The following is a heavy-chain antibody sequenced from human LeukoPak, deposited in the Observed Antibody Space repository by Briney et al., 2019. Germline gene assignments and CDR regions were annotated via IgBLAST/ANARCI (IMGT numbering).Heavy chain of an antibody. V-gene: IGHV3-33*01. CDR3: ASCSSYYDSSGYLDY. J-gene: IGHJ4*02. Sequence: GGSLRLSCAASGFTFSSYGMHWVRQAPGKGLEWVAVIRHDGSNKYYADSVKGRFTISRDNSKNTLYLQMNSLRAEDTAVYYCASCSSYYDSSGYLDYWGQGTLVTVSS. CDR2: IRHDGSNK. CDR1: GFTFSSYG. D-gene: IGHD3-22*01.